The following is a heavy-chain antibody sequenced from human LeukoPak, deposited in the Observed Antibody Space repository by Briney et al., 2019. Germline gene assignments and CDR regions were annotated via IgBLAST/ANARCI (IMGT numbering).Heavy chain of an antibody. D-gene: IGHD3-22*01. J-gene: IGHJ4*02. CDR1: GFTFSSYS. CDR3: ARDDYYDSSGPRYCDY. Sequence: GGSLRLSCAASGFTFSSYSMNRVRQAPGKGLEWVSSISSSSSYIYYADSVKGRFTISRDNAKNSLYLQMNSLRAEDTAVYYCARDDYYDSSGPRYCDYWGQGTLVTVSS. CDR2: ISSSSSYI. V-gene: IGHV3-21*01.